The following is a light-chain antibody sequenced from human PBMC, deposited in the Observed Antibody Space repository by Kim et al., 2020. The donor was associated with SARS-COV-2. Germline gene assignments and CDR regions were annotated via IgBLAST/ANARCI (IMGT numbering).Light chain of an antibody. CDR2: TAS. CDR1: QSIRSY. Sequence: SASVGDRVTITCRASQSIRSYLNWYQQKPGKAPNLLIYTASSLQSGVPSRFSGNGSGTDFSLTISSLQPEDFATYYCQQSYSTPYTFGQGTKLEI. J-gene: IGKJ2*01. V-gene: IGKV1-39*01. CDR3: QQSYSTPYT.